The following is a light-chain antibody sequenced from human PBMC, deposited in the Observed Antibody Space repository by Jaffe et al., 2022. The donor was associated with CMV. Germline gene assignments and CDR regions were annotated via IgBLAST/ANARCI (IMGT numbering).Light chain of an antibody. V-gene: IGLV1-51*02. CDR2: ENN. J-gene: IGLJ3*02. CDR1: SSNIGNNY. CDR3: STWDSSLSGRV. Sequence: QSVLTQPPSVSAAPGQKVTISCSGSSSNIGNNYVSWYQQLPGTAPRLLIYENNKRPSGIPDRFSGSKSGTSATLGITGLQTGDEADYYCSTWDSSLSGRVFGGGTKLTVL.